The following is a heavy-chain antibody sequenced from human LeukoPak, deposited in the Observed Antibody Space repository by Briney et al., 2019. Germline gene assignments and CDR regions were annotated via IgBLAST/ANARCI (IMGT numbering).Heavy chain of an antibody. CDR1: GFTFSSYA. Sequence: GGSLRLSCAASGFTFSSYAMSWVRQAPGKGLEWVSAISGSGGSTYYANSVKGRFTISRDNSKNTLYLQMNSLRAEDTAVYYCAKRWIPAQYCSSTSCYLFDYWGQGTLVTVSS. J-gene: IGHJ4*02. V-gene: IGHV3-23*01. D-gene: IGHD2-2*01. CDR3: AKRWIPAQYCSSTSCYLFDY. CDR2: ISGSGGST.